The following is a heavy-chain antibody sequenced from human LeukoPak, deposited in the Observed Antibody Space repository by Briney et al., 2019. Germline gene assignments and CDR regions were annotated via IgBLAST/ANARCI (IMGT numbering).Heavy chain of an antibody. J-gene: IGHJ4*02. D-gene: IGHD3-10*01. CDR1: GYTFTSYD. Sequence: ASVKVSCKASGYTFTSYDINWVRQATGQGLEWMGWMNPNSGNTGYAQKFQGRVTMTRNTFISTAYMELSSLRSEDTAVYHCATLESSESLFDYWGQGTLVTVSS. CDR3: ATLESSESLFDY. CDR2: MNPNSGNT. V-gene: IGHV1-8*01.